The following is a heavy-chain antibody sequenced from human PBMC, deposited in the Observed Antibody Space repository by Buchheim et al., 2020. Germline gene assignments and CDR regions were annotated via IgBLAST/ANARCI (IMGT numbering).Heavy chain of an antibody. CDR3: ARRKVGATTCLDV. CDR1: GFTFSDYY. CDR2: ISSSSSYT. V-gene: IGHV3-11*06. Sequence: QVQLVESGGGLVKPGGSLRLSCAASGFTFSDYYMSWVRQAPGKGLEWISLISSSSSYTNYADSVKGRFTISRDKAKISLYLQMSRLRAEDTAVYYCARRKVGATTCLDVWGQGTL. D-gene: IGHD1-26*01. J-gene: IGHJ4*02.